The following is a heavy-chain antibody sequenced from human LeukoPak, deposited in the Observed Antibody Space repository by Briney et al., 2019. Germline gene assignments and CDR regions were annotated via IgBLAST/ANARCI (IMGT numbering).Heavy chain of an antibody. Sequence: PGDSPRLSCAASGFTFSGSYMSWIRQTPGRGLEWVSYIGNDGRPIYYADSVKGRFTISRDNTNNSLFLQTNNLRAEDTAVYYCARGFPYTSRQFESWGQGTLVTVSS. CDR2: IGNDGRPI. CDR1: GFTFSGSY. D-gene: IGHD2-2*01. V-gene: IGHV3-11*01. J-gene: IGHJ4*02. CDR3: ARGFPYTSRQFES.